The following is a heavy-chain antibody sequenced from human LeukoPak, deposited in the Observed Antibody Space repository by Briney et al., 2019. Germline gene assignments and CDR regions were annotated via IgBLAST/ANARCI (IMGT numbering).Heavy chain of an antibody. D-gene: IGHD3-22*01. CDR3: ARREYYDRPGDDAFDI. Sequence: PSETLSLTCTVSGVSISSSSYYWGWIRQPPGKGLEWIGSIYYSGSTYYNPSLKSRVTISVDTSKNQFSLKLRSVTAADTAVYYCARREYYDRPGDDAFDIWGQGTMVTVSS. V-gene: IGHV4-39*01. CDR2: IYYSGST. CDR1: GVSISSSSYY. J-gene: IGHJ3*02.